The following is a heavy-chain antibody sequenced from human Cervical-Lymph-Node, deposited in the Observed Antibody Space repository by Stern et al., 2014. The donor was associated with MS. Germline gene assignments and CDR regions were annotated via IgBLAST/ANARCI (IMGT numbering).Heavy chain of an antibody. D-gene: IGHD4-17*01. CDR2: IYPPDSET. CDR3: ARHTGDYAFDY. V-gene: IGHV5-51*01. J-gene: IGHJ4*02. Sequence: EVQLVESGAEVKKPGESLKISCQVSGYNFPVYWIGWGRQTPGKGLEWEGIIYPPDSETRYNPSFQGQVSMSVDKSVSTAYLQWSSLQTSDTALYFCARHTGDYAFDYWGQGTLVIVSS. CDR1: GYNFPVYW.